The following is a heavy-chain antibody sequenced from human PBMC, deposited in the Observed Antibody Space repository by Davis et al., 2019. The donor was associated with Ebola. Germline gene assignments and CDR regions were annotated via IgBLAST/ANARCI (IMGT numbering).Heavy chain of an antibody. J-gene: IGHJ4*02. Sequence: PSETLSLTCTVSGDSISSHYWSWIRQPPGKGLEWIGYSSGSANYNPSLKSRVTISVDTSKNQFSLRLSSVTAADTAVYYCARDNWGSLDYWGQGTLVTVSS. CDR1: GDSISSHY. CDR2: SSGSA. V-gene: IGHV4-59*11. D-gene: IGHD7-27*01. CDR3: ARDNWGSLDY.